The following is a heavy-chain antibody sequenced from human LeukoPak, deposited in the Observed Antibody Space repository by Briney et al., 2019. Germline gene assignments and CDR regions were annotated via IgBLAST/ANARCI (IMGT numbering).Heavy chain of an antibody. CDR2: ISYDGSNK. CDR3: AKKRALGEVEYSSSYFDY. D-gene: IGHD6-6*01. Sequence: GGSLRLTCAASGFTFSSYGMHWVRQAPGKGLEWVAVISYDGSNKYYADSVKGRFTISRDNSKNTLYLQMNSLRAEDTAVYYCAKKRALGEVEYSSSYFDYWGQGTLVTVSS. V-gene: IGHV3-30*18. J-gene: IGHJ4*02. CDR1: GFTFSSYG.